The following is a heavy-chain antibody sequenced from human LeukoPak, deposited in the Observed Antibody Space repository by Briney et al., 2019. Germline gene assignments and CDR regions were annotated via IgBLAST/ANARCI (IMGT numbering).Heavy chain of an antibody. CDR2: INPSGGST. CDR3: ARDRDRGYSGYDSPLDY. CDR1: GYTFTSYY. D-gene: IGHD5-12*01. J-gene: IGHJ4*02. Sequence: ASVKVSCKASGYTFTSYYMHWVRQAPGQGLEWMGIINPSGGSTSYAQKFQGRVTMTRDTSTSTVYMELSSLRSEDTAVYYCARDRDRGYSGYDSPLDYWGQGTLVTVSS. V-gene: IGHV1-46*01.